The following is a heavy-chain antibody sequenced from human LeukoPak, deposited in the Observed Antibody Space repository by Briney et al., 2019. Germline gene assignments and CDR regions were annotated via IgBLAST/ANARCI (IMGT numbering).Heavy chain of an antibody. CDR1: GFTFSSHG. V-gene: IGHV3-30*03. CDR3: ARGGPSGSYFDF. Sequence: PGGSLRLSCAASGFTFSSHGMHWVRQAPGKGLERVAVISYDGSNKYYADSVKGRFTISRDNSKNTLYLQMNSLRAEDTAVYYCARGGPSGSYFDFWGQGTPVTVSS. CDR2: ISYDGSNK. J-gene: IGHJ4*02. D-gene: IGHD1-26*01.